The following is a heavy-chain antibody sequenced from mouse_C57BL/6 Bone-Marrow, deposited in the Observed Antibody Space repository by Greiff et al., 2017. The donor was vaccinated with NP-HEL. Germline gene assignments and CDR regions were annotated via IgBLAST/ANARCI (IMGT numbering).Heavy chain of an antibody. CDR3: ARHTYRGHYFDV. J-gene: IGHJ1*03. CDR2: IWSDGST. D-gene: IGHD2-14*01. CDR1: GFSLTSYG. Sequence: VKVVESGPGLVAPSQSLSITCTVSGFSLTSYGVHWVRQPPGKGLEWLVVIWSDGSTTYNSALKSRLSISKDNSKSQVFLKMNSLQTDDTAMYYCARHTYRGHYFDVWGTGTTVTVSS. V-gene: IGHV2-6-1*01.